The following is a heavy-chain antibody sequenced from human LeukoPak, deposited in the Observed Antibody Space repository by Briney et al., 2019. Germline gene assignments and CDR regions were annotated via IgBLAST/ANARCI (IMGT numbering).Heavy chain of an antibody. CDR1: GGSISSTAYY. V-gene: IGHV4-39*01. D-gene: IGHD6-19*01. Sequence: SGTLSLTCTVSGGSISSTAYYWDWIRQPPGKGLEWIGSVYYSGSTYYNPSLKSRVTISVDTSKNQFSLKLSSVTAADTAVYYCARRSGWYVDYWGQGTLVTVSS. CDR3: ARRSGWYVDY. J-gene: IGHJ4*02. CDR2: VYYSGST.